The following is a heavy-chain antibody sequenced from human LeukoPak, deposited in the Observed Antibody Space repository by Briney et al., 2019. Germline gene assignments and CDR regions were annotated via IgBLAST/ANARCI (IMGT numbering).Heavy chain of an antibody. CDR1: GYTFTSYG. Sequence: ASVKVSCKASGYTFTSYGISWVRQAPGQGLEWMGWISAYNGNTNYAQNLQRRVTMTTDTSTSTAYMELRSLRSDDTAVYYCASGDYYDSSGYYIAFDIWGQGTMVTVSS. CDR3: ASGDYYDSSGYYIAFDI. V-gene: IGHV1-18*01. J-gene: IGHJ3*02. CDR2: ISAYNGNT. D-gene: IGHD3-22*01.